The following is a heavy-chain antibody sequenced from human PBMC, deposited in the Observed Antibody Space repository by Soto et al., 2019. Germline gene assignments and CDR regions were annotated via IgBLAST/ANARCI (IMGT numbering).Heavy chain of an antibody. CDR2: IYYSGST. Sequence: SETLSLTCTVSGGSISSYYWSWIRQPPGKGLEWIGYIYYSGSTNYNPSLKTRVTISVDKSKNQFSLKLSSVTAADTAVYYCARVYSGSYSDYCGQGTLVTVSS. V-gene: IGHV4-59*12. CDR1: GGSISSYY. J-gene: IGHJ4*02. CDR3: ARVYSGSYSDY. D-gene: IGHD1-26*01.